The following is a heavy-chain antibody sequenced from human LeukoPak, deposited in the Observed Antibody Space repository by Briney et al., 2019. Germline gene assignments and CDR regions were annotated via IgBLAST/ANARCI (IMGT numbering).Heavy chain of an antibody. D-gene: IGHD6-13*01. J-gene: IGHJ2*01. Sequence: SGTLSLTCAVSGGSISSSNWWSWVRQPPGKGLEWIGEIYHSGSTNYNPSLKSRVTISVDKSKNQFSLKLSSVTAADTAVYYCARRYSSSWYSWYFDLWGRGTLVTVSS. V-gene: IGHV4-4*02. CDR2: IYHSGST. CDR1: GGSISSSNW. CDR3: ARRYSSSWYSWYFDL.